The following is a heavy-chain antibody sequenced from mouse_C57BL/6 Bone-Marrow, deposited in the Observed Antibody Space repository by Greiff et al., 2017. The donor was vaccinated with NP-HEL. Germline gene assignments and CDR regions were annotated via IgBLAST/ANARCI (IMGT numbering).Heavy chain of an antibody. J-gene: IGHJ3*01. V-gene: IGHV1-63*01. CDR2: IYPGGGYT. Sequence: VQLPQSGAELVRPGTSVKMSCKASGYTFTNYWIGWAKQRPGHGLEWIGDIYPGGGYTNYNEKFKGKATLTADKSSSTAYMQFSSLTSEDSAIYYCARDSSGYPFAYWGQGTLVTVSA. D-gene: IGHD3-2*02. CDR1: GYTFTNYW. CDR3: ARDSSGYPFAY.